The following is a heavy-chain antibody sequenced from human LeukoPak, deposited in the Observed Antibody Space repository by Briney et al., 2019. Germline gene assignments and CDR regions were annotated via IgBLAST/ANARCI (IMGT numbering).Heavy chain of an antibody. CDR2: ISNGKT. V-gene: IGHV3-23*01. D-gene: IGHD2-15*01. Sequence: GGSLRLSCAASGFPFSSHAMSWVRQPPGKGLEWVAAISNGKTYYADSARGRFAISRDDSTNTVYLHMNSLRDEDTALYHCVREAGYCAPVCVKTNWFDPWGQGTLVTVSS. J-gene: IGHJ5*02. CDR1: GFPFSSHA. CDR3: VREAGYCAPVCVKTNWFDP.